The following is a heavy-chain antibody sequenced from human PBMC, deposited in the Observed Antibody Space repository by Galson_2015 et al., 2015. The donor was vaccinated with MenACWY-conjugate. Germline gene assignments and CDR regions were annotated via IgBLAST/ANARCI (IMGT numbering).Heavy chain of an antibody. V-gene: IGHV4-59*08. J-gene: IGHJ4*02. CDR3: ARLPTWGSSFGYFDY. CDR1: GASISSHH. CDR2: IRDTGSL. D-gene: IGHD7-27*01. Sequence: SETLSLTCTVSGASISSHHWSWFRQPPGKGLEWIAYIRDTGSLKDNPSLKSRVTMSAVKSNNQFSLRLISVTAADTAVYYCARLPTWGSSFGYFDYWGQGILVAVSS.